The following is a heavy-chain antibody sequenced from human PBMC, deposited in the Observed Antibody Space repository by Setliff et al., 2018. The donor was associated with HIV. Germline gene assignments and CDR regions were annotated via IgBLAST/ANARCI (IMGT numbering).Heavy chain of an antibody. CDR1: GFTFSTYA. Sequence: GESLKISCAASGFTFSTYAMSWVRQAPGRGLEWVSAISATTGDTYYADSVKGRFTISRDNARDTLYLEMNSLRVEDTAVYYCARDFDWPQACWGQGTLVTVSS. D-gene: IGHD3-9*01. CDR2: ISATTGDT. V-gene: IGHV3-23*01. CDR3: ARDFDWPQAC. J-gene: IGHJ4*02.